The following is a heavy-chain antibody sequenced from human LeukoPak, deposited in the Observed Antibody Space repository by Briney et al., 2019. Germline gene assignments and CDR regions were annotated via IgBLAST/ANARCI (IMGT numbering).Heavy chain of an antibody. Sequence: SETLSLTCTVSGGSISSYYWSWIRQPPGKGLEWIGYIYYSGSTNCNPSLKSRVTISVDTSKNQFSLKLSSVTAADTAVYYCARDPGPVLTGYYAPYYFDYWGQGTLVTVSS. D-gene: IGHD3-9*01. CDR2: IYYSGST. V-gene: IGHV4-59*01. CDR3: ARDPGPVLTGYYAPYYFDY. J-gene: IGHJ4*02. CDR1: GGSISSYY.